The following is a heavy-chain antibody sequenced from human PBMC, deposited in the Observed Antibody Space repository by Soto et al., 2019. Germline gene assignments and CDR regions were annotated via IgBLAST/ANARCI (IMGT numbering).Heavy chain of an antibody. CDR3: ARDSVTDY. J-gene: IGHJ4*02. CDR1: GFTFSSYA. CDR2: ISYDGSNK. Sequence: GESLKISCAASGFTFSSYAMHWVRQAPGKGLEWVAVISYDGSNKYYADSVKGRFTISRDNSKNTLYLQMNSLRAEDTAVYYCARDSVTDYWGQGTLVTVSS. V-gene: IGHV3-30-3*01.